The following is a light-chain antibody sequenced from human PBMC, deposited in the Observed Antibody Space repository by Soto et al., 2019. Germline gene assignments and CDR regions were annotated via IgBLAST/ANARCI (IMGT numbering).Light chain of an antibody. V-gene: IGLV1-47*01. CDR3: AAWDDSLSGDVV. J-gene: IGLJ2*01. CDR2: RSN. CDR1: SSNIGSNY. Sequence: QSVLPQPPSASGTPGQRVTISCSGSSSNIGSNYVYWYQQLPGTAPKLLIYRSNQRPSGVPDRFSGSKSGTSASLAISGLRSEDEADYYCAAWDDSLSGDVVFGGGTKLTVL.